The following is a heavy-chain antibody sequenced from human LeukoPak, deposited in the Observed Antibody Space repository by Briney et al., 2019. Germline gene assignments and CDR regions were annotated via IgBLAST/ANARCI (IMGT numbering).Heavy chain of an antibody. J-gene: IGHJ3*02. CDR2: IYHSGST. D-gene: IGHD2-2*01. CDR3: ARGIVVVPAAKVGHAFDI. CDR1: GGSISSGGYP. V-gene: IGHV4-30-2*01. Sequence: SETLSLTCAVSGGSISSGGYPWSWIRQPPGKGLEWIGYIYHSGSTYYNPSLKSRVTISVDRSKNQFSLKLSSVTAADTAVYYCARGIVVVPAAKVGHAFDIWGQGTMVTVSS.